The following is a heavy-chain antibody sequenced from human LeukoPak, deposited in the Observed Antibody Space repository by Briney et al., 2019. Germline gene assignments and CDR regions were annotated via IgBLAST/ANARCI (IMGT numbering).Heavy chain of an antibody. J-gene: IGHJ5*02. CDR3: AKGSSGYFVDL. V-gene: IGHV3-30*18. D-gene: IGHD3-22*01. CDR2: TSYDGTDT. CDR1: GFTFSSYG. Sequence: GGSLRLSCAASGFTFSSYGIHWVRQAPGEGLEWVALTSYDGTDTYYADSVKGRFTISRDNTKNTLSLQMNSLRAEDTALYYCAKGSSGYFVDLWGQGTLVTVSS.